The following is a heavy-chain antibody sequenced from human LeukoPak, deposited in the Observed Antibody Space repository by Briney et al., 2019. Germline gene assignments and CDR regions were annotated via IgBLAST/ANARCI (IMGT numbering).Heavy chain of an antibody. J-gene: IGHJ4*02. CDR3: ARDLEGHICYFDY. V-gene: IGHV3-7*01. CDR2: IKQDGSEK. D-gene: IGHD2-21*01. CDR1: GFTFSSYW. Sequence: GGSLRLSCAASGFTFSSYWMSWVRQAPGKGLKWVANIKQDGSEKYYVDSVKGRFTISRGNAKNSLYLQMNSLRAEDTAVYYCARDLEGHICYFDYWGQGTLVTVSS.